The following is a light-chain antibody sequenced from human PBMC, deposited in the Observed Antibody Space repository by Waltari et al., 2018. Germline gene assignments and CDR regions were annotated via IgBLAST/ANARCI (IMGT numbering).Light chain of an antibody. J-gene: IGKJ4*01. CDR1: QSVLYSATNKNY. V-gene: IGKV4-1*01. CDR2: WAA. Sequence: DIVMTQSPDSPAVSLGERATIHCKSSQSVLYSATNKNYLAWYQQKPGQPPKLLIYWAATRESGVPDRVSGSGSGTDFTLTISSLQAEDVAVYYCQQYYSTPPLTFGGGTKVEIK. CDR3: QQYYSTPPLT.